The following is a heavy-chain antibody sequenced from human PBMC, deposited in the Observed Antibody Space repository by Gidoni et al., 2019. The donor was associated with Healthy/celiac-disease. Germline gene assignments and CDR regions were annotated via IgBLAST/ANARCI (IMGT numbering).Heavy chain of an antibody. CDR1: GYTFTSYY. D-gene: IGHD2-15*01. CDR2: INPSGGST. V-gene: IGHV1-46*01. CDR3: ARGGIVVVVAATTSLDY. J-gene: IGHJ4*02. Sequence: QVQLVQSGAEVKKPGASVQVSCKASGYTFTSYYMHWVRQAPGQGLDWMGIINPSGGSTSYAQKFQGRVTMTRDTSTSTVYMELSSLRSEDTAVYYCARGGIVVVVAATTSLDYWGQGTLVTVSS.